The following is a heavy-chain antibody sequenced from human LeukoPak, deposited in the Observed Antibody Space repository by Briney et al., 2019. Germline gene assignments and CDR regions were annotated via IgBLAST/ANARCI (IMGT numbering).Heavy chain of an antibody. CDR1: GFTFSSYS. CDR2: ISNSGNNI. CDR3: ARDNSAPSFDY. D-gene: IGHD2-21*01. V-gene: IGHV3-48*04. Sequence: PGGSLRLSCAASGFTFSSYSMNWVRQAPGKGLEWVSYISNSGNNIYYADSVKGRFTISRDNAKNSLYLQMNSLRAEDTAVYYCARDNSAPSFDYWGQGTLVTVSS. J-gene: IGHJ4*02.